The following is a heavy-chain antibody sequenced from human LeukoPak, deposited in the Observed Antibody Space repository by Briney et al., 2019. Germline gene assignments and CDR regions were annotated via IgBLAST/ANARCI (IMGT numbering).Heavy chain of an antibody. V-gene: IGHV1-2*02. J-gene: IGHJ4*02. CDR2: INPSGGST. D-gene: IGHD7-27*01. CDR3: ARGNWVDY. Sequence: GASVKVSCKASGYTFTSYYMHWVRQAPGQGLEWMGIINPSGGSTNYAQKFQGRVTMTRDTSISTAYMELSRLRSDDTAVYYCARGNWVDYWGQGTLVTVSS. CDR1: GYTFTSYY.